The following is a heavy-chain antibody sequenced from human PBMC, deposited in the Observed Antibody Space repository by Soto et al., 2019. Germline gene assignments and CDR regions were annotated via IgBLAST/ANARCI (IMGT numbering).Heavy chain of an antibody. D-gene: IGHD6-19*01. J-gene: IGHJ4*02. CDR3: SRRSSGWYFDY. CDR2: ISGSGGST. Sequence: EVQLLESGGGLVQPGGSLSLSCAASGFTFSSYAMSWVRQAPGKGLEWVSVISGSGGSTYYADSVKGRFTISRDNSKNTLYLQMNSLRAEDTAVYYCSRRSSGWYFDYWGQGTLVTVSS. CDR1: GFTFSSYA. V-gene: IGHV3-23*01.